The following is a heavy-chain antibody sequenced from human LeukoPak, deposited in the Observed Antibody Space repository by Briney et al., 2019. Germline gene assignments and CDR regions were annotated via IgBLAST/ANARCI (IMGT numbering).Heavy chain of an antibody. CDR3: ARDYPADY. Sequence: GESLRLSCAASGFTFSSYHIHWVRQPPGKGLDWVALISSDGSDKKYADSVKGRFTISRDNSKNTLYLQMHSLRVEDTAVYYCARDYPADYWGQGTLVTVSS. J-gene: IGHJ4*02. CDR2: ISSDGSDK. V-gene: IGHV3-30-3*01. CDR1: GFTFSSYH.